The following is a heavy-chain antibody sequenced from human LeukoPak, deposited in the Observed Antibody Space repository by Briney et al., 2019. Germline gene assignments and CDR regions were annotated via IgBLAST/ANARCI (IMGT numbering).Heavy chain of an antibody. J-gene: IGHJ4*02. CDR1: GYTFTSYY. Sequence: ASVKVSCKASGYTFTSYYMHWVRQAPGQGLEWMGIINPSGGSTSYAQKLQGRVTMTTDTSTSTAYMELRSLRSDDTAVYYCASGGEYCSSTSCPLDYWGQGTLVTVSS. CDR3: ASGGEYCSSTSCPLDY. D-gene: IGHD2-2*01. CDR2: INPSGGST. V-gene: IGHV1-46*01.